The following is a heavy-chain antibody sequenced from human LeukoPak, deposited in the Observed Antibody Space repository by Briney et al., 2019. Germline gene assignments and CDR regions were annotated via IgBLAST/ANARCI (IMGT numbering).Heavy chain of an antibody. J-gene: IGHJ4*02. Sequence: PGRSLRLSCAASGLTFSSYGMHWVRQAPGKGLEWVAFIRYDGSNKYYADSVKGRFTISRDNSKNTLHLQVHSLRAEDTAVYYCAKDQQLWLSVMAAPNLGFDYWGQGTLVTVSS. CDR2: IRYDGSNK. CDR1: GLTFSSYG. CDR3: AKDQQLWLSVMAAPNLGFDY. V-gene: IGHV3-30*02. D-gene: IGHD5-18*01.